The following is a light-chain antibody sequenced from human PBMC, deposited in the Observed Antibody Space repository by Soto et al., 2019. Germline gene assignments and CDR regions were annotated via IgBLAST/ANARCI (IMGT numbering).Light chain of an antibody. CDR2: EVN. Sequence: HSALAQPRSASGSPGQSVTISCTGSSSDVGAYNYVSWYQQHPGKAPKLLIYEVNKRPSGVPGRFSGSKSDNTASLTVSGLQGDDEADYYCSSYAGRNNFVVFGGGT. J-gene: IGLJ2*01. CDR3: SSYAGRNNFVV. CDR1: SSDVGAYNY. V-gene: IGLV2-8*01.